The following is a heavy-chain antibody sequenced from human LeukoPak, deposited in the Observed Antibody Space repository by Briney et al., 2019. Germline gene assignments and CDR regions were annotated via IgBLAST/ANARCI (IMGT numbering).Heavy chain of an antibody. J-gene: IGHJ6*03. D-gene: IGHD6-19*01. Sequence: GGSLRLSCAASGLSFSSYSMNWVRQAPGKGLEWVSSISSAGGYIHYADSVKGRFTISRDNAKNSLYLQMNSLRVEDTAIYYCARDEGSDYYYYYMDVWGKGTTVTVSS. CDR3: ARDEGSDYYYYYMDV. V-gene: IGHV3-21*01. CDR2: ISSAGGYI. CDR1: GLSFSSYS.